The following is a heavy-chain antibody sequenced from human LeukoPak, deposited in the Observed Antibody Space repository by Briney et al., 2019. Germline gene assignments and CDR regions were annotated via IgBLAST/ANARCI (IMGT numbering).Heavy chain of an antibody. Sequence: PGRSLRLSCAASGFTFSSYGMHWVRQAPGKGLEWVASINSDGSEGYYADVVKGRFTISRDNAKNSLYLQINSLRAEGTAVYYCARPSYSSSSSVWGQGTMVTVSS. CDR2: INSDGSEG. CDR3: ARPSYSSSSSV. D-gene: IGHD6-6*01. J-gene: IGHJ3*01. V-gene: IGHV3-7*03. CDR1: GFTFSSYG.